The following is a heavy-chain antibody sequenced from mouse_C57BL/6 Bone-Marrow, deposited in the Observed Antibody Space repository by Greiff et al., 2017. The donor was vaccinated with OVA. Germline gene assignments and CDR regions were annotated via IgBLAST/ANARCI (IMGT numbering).Heavy chain of an antibody. CDR3: ARGHDWYFDV. V-gene: IGHV1-64*01. J-gene: IGHJ1*03. CDR1: GYTFTSYW. D-gene: IGHD3-3*01. CDR2: IHPNSGST. Sequence: QVQLKQPGAELVKPGASVKLSCKASGYTFTSYWMHWVKQRPGQGLEWIGMIHPNSGSTNYNEKFKSKATLTVDKSSSTAYMQLSSLTSEDSAVYYCARGHDWYFDVWGTGTTVTVSS.